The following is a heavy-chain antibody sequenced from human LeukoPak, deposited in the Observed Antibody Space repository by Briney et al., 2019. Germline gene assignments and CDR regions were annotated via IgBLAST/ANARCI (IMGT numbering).Heavy chain of an antibody. CDR2: IYYSGST. V-gene: IGHV4-59*08. D-gene: IGHD6-19*01. CDR1: GGSISGYY. Sequence: SETLSLTCTVSGGSISGYYWSWIRQPPGKGPEWIGYIYYSGSTNYNPSLKSPVTISVDTSKNQFSLKMNSVTAADTAVYYCARLASSGWSHCDYWGQGTLVTVSS. CDR3: ARLASSGWSHCDY. J-gene: IGHJ4*02.